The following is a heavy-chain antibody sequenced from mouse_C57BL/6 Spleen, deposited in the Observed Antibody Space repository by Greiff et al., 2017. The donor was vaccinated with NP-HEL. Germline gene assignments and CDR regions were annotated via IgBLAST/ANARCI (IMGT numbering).Heavy chain of an antibody. V-gene: IGHV1-72*01. CDR1: GYTFTSYW. Sequence: VQRVESGAELVKPGASVKLSCKASGYTFTSYWMHWVKQRPGRGLEWIGRIDPNSGGTKYNEKFKSKATLTVDKPSSTAYMQLSSLTSEDSAVYYCARPHYYGSSPWFAYWGQGTLVTVSA. D-gene: IGHD1-1*01. CDR3: ARPHYYGSSPWFAY. CDR2: IDPNSGGT. J-gene: IGHJ3*01.